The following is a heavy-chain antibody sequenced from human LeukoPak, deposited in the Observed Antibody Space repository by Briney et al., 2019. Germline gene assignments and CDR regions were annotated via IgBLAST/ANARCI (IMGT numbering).Heavy chain of an antibody. Sequence: GGSLRLSCAASGFTFNDYGMSWFCQGPGRGLDGVSGINWNGGTTGYADSVRGRFTISRDNAKNSLYLQMNSLRAEDTALYYCARDKHYYDSSNYVWGQGPLVTVSS. CDR2: INWNGGTT. CDR1: GFTFNDYG. CDR3: ARDKHYYDSSNYV. J-gene: IGHJ4*02. V-gene: IGHV3-20*04. D-gene: IGHD3-22*01.